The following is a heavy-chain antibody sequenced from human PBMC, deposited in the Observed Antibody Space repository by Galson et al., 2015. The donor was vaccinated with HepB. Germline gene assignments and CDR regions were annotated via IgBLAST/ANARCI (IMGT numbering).Heavy chain of an antibody. J-gene: IGHJ4*02. V-gene: IGHV1-69*13. CDR3: STIAAAGTKEWDY. CDR2: IIPIFGTA. Sequence: SVKVSCKASGGTFSSYAISWVRQAPGQGLEWMGGIIPIFGTANYAQKFQGRVTITADESTSTAYMELSSLRSEDTAVYYCSTIAAAGTKEWDYWGQGTLVTVSS. CDR1: GGTFSSYA. D-gene: IGHD6-13*01.